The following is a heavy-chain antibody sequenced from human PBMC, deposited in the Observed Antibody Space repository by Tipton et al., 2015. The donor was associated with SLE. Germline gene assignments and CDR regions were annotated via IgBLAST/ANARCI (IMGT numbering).Heavy chain of an antibody. J-gene: IGHJ5*02. V-gene: IGHV4-38-2*01. Sequence: TLSLTCAVSDYSISSGYYWGWIRQPPGKGLEWIGSIYTSGSTFYNPSLKSRVTISVDTSKNQFSLKLSSVTAADTSIYYCASSLVVLRNWFDPWGQGTLVTVSS. CDR1: DYSISSGYY. D-gene: IGHD2-21*01. CDR2: IYTSGST. CDR3: ASSLVVLRNWFDP.